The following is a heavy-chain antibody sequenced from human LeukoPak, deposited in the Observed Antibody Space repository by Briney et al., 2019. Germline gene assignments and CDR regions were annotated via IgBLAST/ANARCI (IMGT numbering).Heavy chain of an antibody. D-gene: IGHD6-13*01. V-gene: IGHV4-34*01. CDR3: ARSQGSSFDY. J-gene: IGHJ4*02. CDR2: INHSGST. CDR1: GGSFSGYY. Sequence: SETLSLTCAVYGGSFSGYYWSWIRQPPGKGLEWIGEINHSGSTNYNPSLKSRVTISVDTSKNQFSLKLSSVTAADTAVYYCARSQGSSFDYWGQGTLVTVSS.